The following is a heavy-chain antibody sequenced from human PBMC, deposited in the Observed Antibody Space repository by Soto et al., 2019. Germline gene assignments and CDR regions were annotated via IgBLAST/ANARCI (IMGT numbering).Heavy chain of an antibody. D-gene: IGHD3-10*01. CDR2: IWYDGSNK. J-gene: IGHJ6*02. Sequence: GGSLRLSCAASGFTFSSYGMHWVRQAPGKGLEWVAVIWYDGSNKYYADSVKGRFTISRDNSKNTLYLQMNSLRAEDTAVYYCARDLSLRSYYYYGMDVWGQGTTVTVSS. CDR3: ARDLSLRSYYYYGMDV. V-gene: IGHV3-33*01. CDR1: GFTFSSYG.